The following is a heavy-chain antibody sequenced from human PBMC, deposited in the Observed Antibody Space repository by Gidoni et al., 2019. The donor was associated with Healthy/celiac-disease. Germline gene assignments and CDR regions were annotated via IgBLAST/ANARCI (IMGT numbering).Heavy chain of an antibody. CDR2: INPNRGGT. D-gene: IGHD6-19*01. CDR1: GYTFTGYY. V-gene: IGHV1-2*02. CDR3: ARGSLMAGTVGKDY. Sequence: QVQLVQSGAEVKKPGASVKVSCQASGYTFTGYYMHWVRQAPGQGLEWMGWINPNRGGTNEAKKFQGRVTMTRDTSISTAYMELSRLRSDDTAVYYCARGSLMAGTVGKDYWGQGTLVTVSS. J-gene: IGHJ4*02.